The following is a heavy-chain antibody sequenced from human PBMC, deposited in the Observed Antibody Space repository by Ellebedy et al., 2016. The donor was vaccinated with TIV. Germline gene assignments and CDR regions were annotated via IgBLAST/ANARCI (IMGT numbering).Heavy chain of an antibody. CDR3: AREGWGETVRGY. Sequence: PGGSLRLSCAASGLTLSTSSMNWVRQSPGKGLEWLSYISASGATIYYADAVKGRFTISRDNARDLLYLQMSSLRAGYTAIYYFAREGWGETVRGYWGQGTQVTVSS. D-gene: IGHD3-10*01. J-gene: IGHJ4*02. CDR2: ISASGATI. V-gene: IGHV3-48*04. CDR1: GLTLSTSS.